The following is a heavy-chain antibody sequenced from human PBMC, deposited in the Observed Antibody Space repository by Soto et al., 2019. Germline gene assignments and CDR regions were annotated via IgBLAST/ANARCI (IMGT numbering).Heavy chain of an antibody. Sequence: QVQLQESGPGLVKPSQTLSLTCTVSGGSVRSGDYYWSWIRQPPGQGLEWIGYIYYTGSTYYNPSLKSRVFKSVDTSKNHFSLKLSSVTAADTAVYYCASDPGDSTLGYWGQGTRVSVSS. V-gene: IGHV4-30-4*01. CDR1: GGSVRSGDYY. CDR2: IYYTGST. D-gene: IGHD2-21*01. CDR3: ASDPGDSTLGY. J-gene: IGHJ1*01.